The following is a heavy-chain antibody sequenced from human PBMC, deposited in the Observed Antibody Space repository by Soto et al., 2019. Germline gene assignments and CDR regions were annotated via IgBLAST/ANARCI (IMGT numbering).Heavy chain of an antibody. CDR3: ARPAGGYGGRGYYYYGMDV. CDR1: GFTFSSYA. V-gene: IGHV3-30-3*01. Sequence: QVQLVESGGGVVQPGRSLRLSCAASGFTFSSYAMHWVRQAPGKGLEWVAVISYDGSNKYYADSVKGRFTISRDNSKNTLYLQMNSLRAEDTAVYYCARPAGGYGGRGYYYYGMDVWGQGTTVTVSS. J-gene: IGHJ6*02. CDR2: ISYDGSNK. D-gene: IGHD3-16*01.